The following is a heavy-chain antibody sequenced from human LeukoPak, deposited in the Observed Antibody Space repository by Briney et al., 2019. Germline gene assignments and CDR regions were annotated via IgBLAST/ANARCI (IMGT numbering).Heavy chain of an antibody. CDR2: ISSSSNYI. V-gene: IGHV3-21*01. D-gene: IGHD3-22*01. CDR1: GFTFSNCR. Sequence: PGGSLRLSCAASGFTFSNCRMNWVRQAPGKGLEWVSSISSSSNYIYYANSVKGRFTISRDNAKDSLYLQINSLRVEDTAVYYCARGSMIDAFDIWGQGTMVTVSS. J-gene: IGHJ3*02. CDR3: ARGSMIDAFDI.